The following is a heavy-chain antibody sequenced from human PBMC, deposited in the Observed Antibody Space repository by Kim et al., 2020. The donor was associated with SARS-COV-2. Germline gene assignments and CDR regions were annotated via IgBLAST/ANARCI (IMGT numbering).Heavy chain of an antibody. D-gene: IGHD3-10*01. V-gene: IGHV1-69*06. CDR2: IIPIFGTA. CDR1: GGTFSSYA. Sequence: SVKVSCKASGGTFSSYAISWVRQAPGQGLEWMGGIIPIFGTANYAQKFQGRVTITADKSTSTAYMELSSLRSEDTAVYYCYYGSGSYPYYYYGMDVWGQGTTVTVSS. J-gene: IGHJ6*02. CDR3: YYGSGSYPYYYYGMDV.